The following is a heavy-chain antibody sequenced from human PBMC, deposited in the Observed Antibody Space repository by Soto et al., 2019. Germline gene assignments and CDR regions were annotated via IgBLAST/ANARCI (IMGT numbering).Heavy chain of an antibody. CDR3: AKDQLGITIFGVVFDY. D-gene: IGHD3-3*01. J-gene: IGHJ4*02. CDR1: GFTFSSYA. V-gene: IGHV3-23*01. CDR2: ISGSGGST. Sequence: RGSLRLSCAASGFTFSSYAMSWFRQAPGKGLEWVSAISGSGGSTYYADSVKGRFTISRDNSKNTLYLQMNSLRAEDTAVYYCAKDQLGITIFGVVFDYWGQGTLVTVSS.